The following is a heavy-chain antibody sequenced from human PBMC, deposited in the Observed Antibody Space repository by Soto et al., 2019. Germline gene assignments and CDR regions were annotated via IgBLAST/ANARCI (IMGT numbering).Heavy chain of an antibody. CDR2: IRSKANSYAT. CDR1: GFTFSGSA. CDR3: TRPQTTIGSFDP. V-gene: IGHV3-73*01. Sequence: GGSLRLSCAASGFTFSGSAMHWVRQASGKGLEWVGRIRSKANSYATAYAASVKGRFTISRDDSKNTAYLQMNSLKTEDTAVYYCTRPQTTIGSFDPWGQGTLVTVSS. J-gene: IGHJ5*02. D-gene: IGHD3-10*01.